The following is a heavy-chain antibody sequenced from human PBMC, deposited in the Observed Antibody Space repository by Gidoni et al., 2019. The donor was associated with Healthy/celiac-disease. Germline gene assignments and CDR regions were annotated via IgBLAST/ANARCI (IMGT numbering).Heavy chain of an antibody. CDR1: GFPFSSYA. D-gene: IGHD5-18*01. CDR2: ISYDGSNK. Sequence: QVQLVESGGGVVQPGRSLRLSCAASGFPFSSYAMHWVRPAPGKGLGWVAGISYDGSNKYYADAVKGRFTISRDNSKNTLYLQMNSLRAEDTAVYYCARDSLSAHTAMVLGTRGFGDYFDYWGQGTLVTVSS. J-gene: IGHJ4*02. CDR3: ARDSLSAHTAMVLGTRGFGDYFDY. V-gene: IGHV3-30-3*01.